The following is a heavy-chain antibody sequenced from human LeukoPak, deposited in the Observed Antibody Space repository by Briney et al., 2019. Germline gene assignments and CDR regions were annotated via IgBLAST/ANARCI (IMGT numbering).Heavy chain of an antibody. D-gene: IGHD6-13*01. CDR1: GVSISSYY. CDR3: ARDVEGMENAFDI. V-gene: IGHV4-59*12. CDR2: IYYSGTT. Sequence: SETLSLTCTVSGVSISSYYWSWIRQPPGKGLEWIGYIYYSGTTNYNPSLKSRVTISVDTSKNQFSLKLSSVTAADTAVYYCARDVEGMENAFDIWGQGTMVTVSS. J-gene: IGHJ3*02.